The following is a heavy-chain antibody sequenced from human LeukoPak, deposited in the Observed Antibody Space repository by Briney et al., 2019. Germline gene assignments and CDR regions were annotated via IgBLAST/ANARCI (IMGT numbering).Heavy chain of an antibody. CDR3: AREGFPYDGSGAYDY. J-gene: IGHJ4*02. D-gene: IGHD3-22*01. Sequence: ASVTVSCKASGYTFTGYYMHWVRQAPGQGLEWMGRINPNSGDTNYAQKFQGRVTMTRDTSISTAYMELSRLRSDDTAIYYCAREGFPYDGSGAYDYWGLGTLAAVSS. V-gene: IGHV1-2*06. CDR2: INPNSGDT. CDR1: GYTFTGYY.